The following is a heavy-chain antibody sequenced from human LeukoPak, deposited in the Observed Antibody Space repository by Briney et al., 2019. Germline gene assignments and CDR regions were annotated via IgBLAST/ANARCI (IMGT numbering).Heavy chain of an antibody. J-gene: IGHJ5*02. CDR2: IYYSGST. D-gene: IGHD3-3*01. V-gene: IGHV4-39*01. Sequence: PSETLPLTCTVSGGSISSSSYYWGWIRQPPGKGLEWIGSIYYSGSTYYNPSLKSRVTISVDTSKNQFSLKLSSVTAADTAVYYCATLPVTIFGVVRWFDPWGQGTLVTVSS. CDR1: GGSISSSSYY. CDR3: ATLPVTIFGVVRWFDP.